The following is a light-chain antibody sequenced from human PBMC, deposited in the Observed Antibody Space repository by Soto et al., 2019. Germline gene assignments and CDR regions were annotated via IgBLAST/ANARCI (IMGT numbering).Light chain of an antibody. CDR1: SSNIGSNY. Sequence: QSVLTQPPSASGTPGQRVTISCSGSSSNIGSNYVYWYQQLPGTAPKLLIYSNNQRPSGVPDRFSGSKSGTSASLAISGLQFEHEADYYCAAWDDRLNGYVFGAGTKVTVL. V-gene: IGLV1-44*01. CDR3: AAWDDRLNGYV. J-gene: IGLJ1*01. CDR2: SNN.